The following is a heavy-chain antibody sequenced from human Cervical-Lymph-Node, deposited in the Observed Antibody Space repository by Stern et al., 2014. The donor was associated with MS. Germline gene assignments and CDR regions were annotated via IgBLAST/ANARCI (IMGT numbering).Heavy chain of an antibody. D-gene: IGHD4/OR15-4a*01. CDR2: IGRRGRSI. Sequence: VQLVESGGGLVKPGGSLRLSCAASGFSFSDYYMTWIRQAPGKGLEWVAFIGRRGRSIYYADSVKGRFTISRDNAKNSLFLQVNSLRAEDTAVYYCARTPPLLFGAYDFWGQGTLLTVSS. J-gene: IGHJ4*02. CDR1: GFSFSDYY. CDR3: ARTPPLLFGAYDF. V-gene: IGHV3-11*01.